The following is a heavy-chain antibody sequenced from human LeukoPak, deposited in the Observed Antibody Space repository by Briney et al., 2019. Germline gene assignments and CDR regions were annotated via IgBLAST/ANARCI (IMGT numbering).Heavy chain of an antibody. CDR1: GGSVSSRNYY. V-gene: IGHV4-61*01. CDR3: ARTDITMVRGVHFDY. Sequence: XETLSLTCTVSGGSVSSRNYYWSWIRQPPGKGLEWIGYIYYSGSTNYNPSLKSRITISVDTSKNQFSLKLSSVTAADTAVYYCARTDITMVRGVHFDYWGQGTLVTVSS. D-gene: IGHD3-10*01. CDR2: IYYSGST. J-gene: IGHJ4*02.